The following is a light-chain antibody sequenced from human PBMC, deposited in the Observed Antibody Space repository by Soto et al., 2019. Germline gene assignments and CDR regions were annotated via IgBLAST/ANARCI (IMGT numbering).Light chain of an antibody. CDR3: SSYTSIITLYV. CDR2: EVS. V-gene: IGLV2-14*01. J-gene: IGLJ1*01. CDR1: SSDVGGYNY. Sequence: QSVLTQPASVSGSPGQSITISCTGTSSDVGGYNYVSWYQQHPGKAPKLMIYEVSNRPSGVSNRFSGSKSSNTASLTISGLQAEDEADYYCSSYTSIITLYVFGSGTKVTVL.